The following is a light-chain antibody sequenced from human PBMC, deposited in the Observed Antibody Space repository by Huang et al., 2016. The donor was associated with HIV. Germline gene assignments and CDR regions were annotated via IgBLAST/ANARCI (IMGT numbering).Light chain of an antibody. Sequence: EIVLTQSPGTMSLSPGERATLNCRASHNVSDNFLAWYQQKPGQAPRRLIYGASSRATGGPDRFSGSCSWTYFIFIISRLDPEDCAVFYCQQYATSPFTFGGGTKVDIK. V-gene: IGKV3-20*01. CDR3: QQYATSPFT. J-gene: IGKJ4*01. CDR1: HNVSDNF. CDR2: GAS.